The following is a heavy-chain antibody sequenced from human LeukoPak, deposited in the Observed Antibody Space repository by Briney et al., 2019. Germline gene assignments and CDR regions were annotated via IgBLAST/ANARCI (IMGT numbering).Heavy chain of an antibody. Sequence: PGGPLRLSCAASGFTFSSYAMSWVRQAPGKGLEWVSAISGSGGSTYYADSVKGRFTISRDNSKNTLYLQMNSLRAEDTAVYYCAKDLRSYYNVNAFDIWGQGTMVTVSS. V-gene: IGHV3-23*01. CDR1: GFTFSSYA. CDR3: AKDLRSYYNVNAFDI. J-gene: IGHJ3*02. D-gene: IGHD3-10*01. CDR2: ISGSGGST.